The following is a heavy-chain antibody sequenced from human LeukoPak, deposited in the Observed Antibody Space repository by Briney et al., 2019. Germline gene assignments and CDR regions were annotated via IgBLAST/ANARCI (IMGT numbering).Heavy chain of an antibody. CDR2: INPIFGTA. D-gene: IGHD5-24*01. CDR3: AREDEKDAFDG. Sequence: SVKVSCKASGDTFSSYDISWVRQAPGQGLEWMGRINPIFGTANYAQKFQGRVTITTDESTSTAYMELSSLRSEDTAVYYCAREDEKDAFDGRGQGTMVTVSS. CDR1: GDTFSSYD. V-gene: IGHV1-69*05. J-gene: IGHJ3*01.